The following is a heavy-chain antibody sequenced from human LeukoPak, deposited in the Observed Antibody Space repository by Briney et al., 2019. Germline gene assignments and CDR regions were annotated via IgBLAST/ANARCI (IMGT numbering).Heavy chain of an antibody. CDR1: GYTFTGYY. D-gene: IGHD1-26*01. J-gene: IGHJ4*02. CDR3: AGSGSPRDYFDY. Sequence: ASVKVSCKASGYTFTGYYIHWVRQAPGQGLEWMGWINPNSGGTNYVQKFQGRVTMTRDTSISTAYMDLSRLRSDDTAVYYCAGSGSPRDYFDYWGQGTLVTVSS. CDR2: INPNSGGT. V-gene: IGHV1-2*02.